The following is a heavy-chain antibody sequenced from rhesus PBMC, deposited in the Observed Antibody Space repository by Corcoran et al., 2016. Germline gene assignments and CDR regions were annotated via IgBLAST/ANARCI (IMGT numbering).Heavy chain of an antibody. V-gene: IGHV4-76*01. CDR1: GGSISGGYD. J-gene: IGHJ3*01. CDR2: IYGSSSSN. CDR3: ASVAAAGGPYDAFDF. D-gene: IGHD6-31*01. Sequence: QVQLQESGPGVVKPSETLSLTCAVSGGSISGGYDWSWIRQPPGKGLEWIGYIYGSSSSNNYNPSLKSRVTLSVDTSKNQLSLKLSSVTAADTAVYYCASVAAAGGPYDAFDFWGQGLRVTVSS.